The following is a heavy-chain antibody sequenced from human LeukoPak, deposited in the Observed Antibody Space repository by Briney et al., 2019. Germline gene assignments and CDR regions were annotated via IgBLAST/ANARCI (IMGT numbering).Heavy chain of an antibody. Sequence: GGSLRLSCAASAFRFSSYTMTWVRQAQGKGLEWVSSIRPGGGDSFYADAVQGRFAITRDDSKNTWFMQMDNLRADGTAVYYCAKGLAWSSSAYPVDGGYWGQGDLVTVSS. V-gene: IGHV3-23*01. CDR2: IRPGGGDS. CDR1: AFRFSSYT. CDR3: AKGLAWSSSAYPVDGGY. J-gene: IGHJ4*02. D-gene: IGHD2-2*01.